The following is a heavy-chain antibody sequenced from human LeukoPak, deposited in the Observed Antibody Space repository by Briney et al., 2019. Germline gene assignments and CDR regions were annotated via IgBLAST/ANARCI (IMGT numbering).Heavy chain of an antibody. Sequence: PGGSLRLSCAASGFTFNKYSMNWVRQAPGKGLDWVAFIRHDGNKKLYADSVKGRFTISRDNSKNTLYLYVNSLRPDDSAVYYCVKDNPLDYWGQGTLVIVSS. J-gene: IGHJ4*02. CDR3: VKDNPLDY. CDR1: GFTFNKYS. CDR2: IRHDGNKK. V-gene: IGHV3-30*02.